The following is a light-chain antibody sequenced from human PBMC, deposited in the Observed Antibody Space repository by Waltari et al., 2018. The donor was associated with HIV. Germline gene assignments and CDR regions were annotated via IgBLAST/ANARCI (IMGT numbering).Light chain of an antibody. CDR2: EVS. CDR1: SSDVGSFNF. J-gene: IGLJ2*01. Sequence: QSALTQPASVSGSPGQSLTISCTGSSSDVGSFNFVSWYQQYPGKAPKLVIFEVSKRPSGVSSRFSGSKSGNTASLTISGLQAEDEADYHCSSYRRDSTQVFGGGTKLTVL. CDR3: SSYRRDSTQV. V-gene: IGLV2-14*01.